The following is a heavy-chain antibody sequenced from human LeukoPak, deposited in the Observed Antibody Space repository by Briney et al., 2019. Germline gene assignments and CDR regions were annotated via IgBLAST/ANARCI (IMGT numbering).Heavy chain of an antibody. CDR3: ARADYGSGSYVDY. Sequence: ASVKVSCEASGYTFTVYYMRWVRHAPGQGLEWMGGINPNSGGTNYAQKFQGRVTMTRDTSISTAYMELSRLRSEDTGVYYCARADYGSGSYVDYWGQGTLVTVSS. D-gene: IGHD3-10*01. J-gene: IGHJ4*02. CDR2: INPNSGGT. V-gene: IGHV1-2*02. CDR1: GYTFTVYY.